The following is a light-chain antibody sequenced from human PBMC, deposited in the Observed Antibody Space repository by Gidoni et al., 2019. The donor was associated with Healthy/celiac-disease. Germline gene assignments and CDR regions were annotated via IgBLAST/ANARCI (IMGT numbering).Light chain of an antibody. Sequence: EIAMSQSPLSLPVTPGDPASISCRSSQSLLHSNGYNYLDWYLQKPGQSPQLLIYLGSNRASGVPERFSGSGSGTDFTLKISRVEAEDVGVYYCMQALQTVFITFGPGTKVDIK. CDR3: MQALQTVFIT. CDR1: QSLLHSNGYNY. V-gene: IGKV2-28*01. J-gene: IGKJ3*01. CDR2: LGS.